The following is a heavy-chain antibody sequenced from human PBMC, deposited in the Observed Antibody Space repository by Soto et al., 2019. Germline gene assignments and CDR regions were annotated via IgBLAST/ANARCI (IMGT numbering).Heavy chain of an antibody. CDR1: DDSFRGAEYY. Sequence: VLLQESGPRLLRPSETLSLTCTVSDDSFRGAEYYWSWIRQPLEKGPEWIGYTYYNGETKYNPALRSRVNMSEDTSKNQFSLRLSSVTAADTAVYFCARGPAYINGWRTFDLWGRGILVTVSS. D-gene: IGHD6-19*01. J-gene: IGHJ4*02. V-gene: IGHV4-61*08. CDR3: ARGPAYINGWRTFDL. CDR2: TYYNGET.